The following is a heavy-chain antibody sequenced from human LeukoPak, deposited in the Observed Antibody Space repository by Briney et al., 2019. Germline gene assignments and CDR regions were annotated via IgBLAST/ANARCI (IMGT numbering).Heavy chain of an antibody. V-gene: IGHV1-18*01. CDR1: GYTFTSYG. CDR3: ARDAGEDIVVVPAAENYFDY. CDR2: ISAYNGNT. J-gene: IGHJ4*02. Sequence: GASVKVSCKASGYTFTSYGISWVRQAPGQGLEWMGWISAYNGNTNYAQKLQGRVTMTTDTSTSTAYMGLRSLRSDDTAVYYCARDAGEDIVVVPAAENYFDYWGQGTLVTVSS. D-gene: IGHD2-2*01.